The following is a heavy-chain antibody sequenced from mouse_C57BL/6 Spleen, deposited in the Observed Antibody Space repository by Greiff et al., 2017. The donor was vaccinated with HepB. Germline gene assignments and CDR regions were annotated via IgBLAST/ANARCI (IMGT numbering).Heavy chain of an antibody. CDR1: GYTFTDYE. Sequence: QVQLQHSGAELVRPGASVTLSCKASGYTFTDYEMHWVKQTPVHGLEWIGAIDPETGGTAYNQKFKGKAILTADKSSSTAYMELRSLTSEDSAVYYCTRGYGNLGAMDYWGQGTSVTVSS. CDR3: TRGYGNLGAMDY. J-gene: IGHJ4*01. CDR2: IDPETGGT. V-gene: IGHV1-15*01. D-gene: IGHD2-1*01.